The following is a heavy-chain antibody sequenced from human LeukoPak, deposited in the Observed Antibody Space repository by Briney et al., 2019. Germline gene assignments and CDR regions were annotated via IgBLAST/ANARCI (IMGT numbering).Heavy chain of an antibody. CDR1: GGSISSYY. Sequence: SETLSLTCTVSGGSISSYYWSWIRQPPGKGLEWIGYSYYSGSTNYNPSLKSRVTISVDTSKNQFSLKLSSVTAADTAVYYCARESPSDAFDIWGQGTMVTVSS. J-gene: IGHJ3*02. CDR3: ARESPSDAFDI. V-gene: IGHV4-59*12. CDR2: SYYSGST.